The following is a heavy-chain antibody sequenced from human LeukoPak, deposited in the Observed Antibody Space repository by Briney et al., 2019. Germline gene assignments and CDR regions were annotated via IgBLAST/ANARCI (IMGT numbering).Heavy chain of an antibody. CDR2: ISGSGGST. J-gene: IGHJ4*02. CDR1: GFTFSSYA. Sequence: GGSLRLSCAASGFTFSSYAMSWVRQAPGKGLEWVSAISGSGGSTYCADSVKGRFTISRDNSKNTLYLQMNSLRAEDTAVYYCAKAHYDFWSGYFDYWGQGTLVTVSS. V-gene: IGHV3-23*01. D-gene: IGHD3-3*01. CDR3: AKAHYDFWSGYFDY.